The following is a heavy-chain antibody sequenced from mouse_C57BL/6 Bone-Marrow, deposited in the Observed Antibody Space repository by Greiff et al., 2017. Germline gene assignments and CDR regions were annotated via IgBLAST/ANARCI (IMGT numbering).Heavy chain of an antibody. Sequence: DVHLVESGGDLVKPGGSLKLSCAASGFTFSSYGMSWVRQTPDKRLEWVATISSGGSYTYYPDSVKGRFTISRDNAKNTLYLQMSSLKSEDTAMYYCASRIYYDYAMDYWGQGTSVTVSS. D-gene: IGHD2-4*01. CDR3: ASRIYYDYAMDY. V-gene: IGHV5-6*01. J-gene: IGHJ4*01. CDR2: ISSGGSYT. CDR1: GFTFSSYG.